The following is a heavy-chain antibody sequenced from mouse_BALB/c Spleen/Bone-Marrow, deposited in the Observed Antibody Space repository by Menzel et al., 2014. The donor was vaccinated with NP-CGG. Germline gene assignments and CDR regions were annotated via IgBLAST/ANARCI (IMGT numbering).Heavy chain of an antibody. CDR2: VSPDSSTL. CDR3: ARRNTYDEGFAY. CDR1: GFDFSRYW. V-gene: IGHV4-1*02. D-gene: IGHD5-2*01. J-gene: IGHJ3*01. Sequence: EVKVVESGGGLVQPGGSLKLSCAASGFDFSRYWMNWVRQAPGKGLEWIGEVSPDSSTLNYTPSLKDKFIISRDNAKNTLYLQMSKVRSEDTALYYCARRNTYDEGFAYWGQETLVTVSA.